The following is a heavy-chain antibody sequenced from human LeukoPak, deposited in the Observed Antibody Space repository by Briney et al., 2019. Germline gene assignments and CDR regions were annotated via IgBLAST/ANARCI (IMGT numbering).Heavy chain of an antibody. D-gene: IGHD3-3*01. J-gene: IGHJ4*02. Sequence: SETLSLTCTVSGGSISSSSYYWGWFRQPPGKGLEWIGSIYYSGSTYYNPSLKSRVTISVDTSKNQFSLKLSSVTAADTAVYYCARVKDTYYDFWSGYSDYWGQGTLVTVSS. V-gene: IGHV4-39*01. CDR3: ARVKDTYYDFWSGYSDY. CDR2: IYYSGST. CDR1: GGSISSSSYY.